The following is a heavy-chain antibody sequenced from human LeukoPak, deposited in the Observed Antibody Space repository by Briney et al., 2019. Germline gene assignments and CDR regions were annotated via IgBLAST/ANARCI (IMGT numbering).Heavy chain of an antibody. CDR1: GGTFSSYA. Sequence: GASVKVSCKASGGTFSSYAISWVRQAPGQGLEWMGGIIPIFGTANYAQKFQGRVTITRNTSISTAYMELSSLGSEDTAVYYCARGRRGYGGNSYRGSYYYYYMDVWGKGTTVTVSS. CDR2: IIPIFGTA. V-gene: IGHV1-69*05. D-gene: IGHD4-23*01. J-gene: IGHJ6*03. CDR3: ARGRRGYGGNSYRGSYYYYYMDV.